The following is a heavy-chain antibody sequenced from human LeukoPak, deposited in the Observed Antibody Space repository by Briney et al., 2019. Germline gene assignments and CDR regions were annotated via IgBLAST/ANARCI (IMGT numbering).Heavy chain of an antibody. J-gene: IGHJ6*02. Sequence: QPGGSPRLSCAASGFTFSSYSMNWVRQAPGKGLEWVSYISSSSSTIFSADSVKGRFTISRDNAKNSLYLQMNSLRDEDTAVYYCARDGVATKYYYGMDVWGQGTTVTVSS. CDR1: GFTFSSYS. V-gene: IGHV3-48*02. D-gene: IGHD5-12*01. CDR3: ARDGVATKYYYGMDV. CDR2: ISSSSSTI.